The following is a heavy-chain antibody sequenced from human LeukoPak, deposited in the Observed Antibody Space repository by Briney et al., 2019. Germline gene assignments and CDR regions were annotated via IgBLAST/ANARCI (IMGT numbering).Heavy chain of an antibody. CDR1: GFTFSSYW. V-gene: IGHV3-7*01. Sequence: GESLKISCAASGFTFSSYWMSWVRQAPGKGLEWVANIKQDGSEKYYVDSVKGRFTISRDNAKNSLYLQMNSLRAEDTAVYYCARGTSYYPEYYYYGMDVWGQGTTVTVSS. J-gene: IGHJ6*02. D-gene: IGHD3-10*01. CDR3: ARGTSYYPEYYYYGMDV. CDR2: IKQDGSEK.